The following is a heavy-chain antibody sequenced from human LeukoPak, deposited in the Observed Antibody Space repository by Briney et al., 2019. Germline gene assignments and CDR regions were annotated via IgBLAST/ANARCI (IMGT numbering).Heavy chain of an antibody. CDR1: GGSISSYY. D-gene: IGHD6-13*01. Sequence: SETLSLTCTVSGGSISSYYWSWIRQPAGKGLEWIGRIYTSGSTNYNPSLKSRATMSVDTSKNQFSLKLSSVTAADTAVYYCARDSGYSSSWYFLYWGQGTLVTVSS. V-gene: IGHV4-4*07. CDR2: IYTSGST. J-gene: IGHJ4*02. CDR3: ARDSGYSSSWYFLY.